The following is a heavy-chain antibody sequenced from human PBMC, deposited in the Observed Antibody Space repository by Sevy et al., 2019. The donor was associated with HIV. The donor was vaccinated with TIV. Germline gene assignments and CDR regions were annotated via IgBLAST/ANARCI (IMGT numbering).Heavy chain of an antibody. V-gene: IGHV4-39*01. J-gene: IGHJ4*02. CDR1: GASMRSSHY. Sequence: SETLSLTCTVSGASMRSSHYWGWIRQPPGKGLEWIASVYNGGTTYYNPSLKTRVTISVDTSKNQFSLKLASLTAADTAVYYCARLPQWLCPSFDSWGQGTLVTVSS. D-gene: IGHD6-19*01. CDR2: VYNGGTT. CDR3: ARLPQWLCPSFDS.